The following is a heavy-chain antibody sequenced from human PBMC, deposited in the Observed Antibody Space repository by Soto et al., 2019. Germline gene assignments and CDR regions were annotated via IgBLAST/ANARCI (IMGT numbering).Heavy chain of an antibody. CDR3: AKDPSSSLLYYFDY. J-gene: IGHJ4*02. V-gene: IGHV3-23*01. CDR1: GFTFSSYA. Sequence: PVGSLRLSCAASGFTFSSYAMSWVRQAPGKGLEWVSAISGSGGSTYYADSVKGRFTISRDNSKNTLYLQMNSLRAEDTAVYYCAKDPSSSLLYYFDYWGQGTLVTVSS. CDR2: ISGSGGST. D-gene: IGHD6-6*01.